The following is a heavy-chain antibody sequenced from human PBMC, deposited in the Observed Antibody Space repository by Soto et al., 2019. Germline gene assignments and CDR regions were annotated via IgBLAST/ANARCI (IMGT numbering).Heavy chain of an antibody. J-gene: IGHJ6*02. Sequence: GESLKISCKASGYTFINYWIAWVRQMPGKGLEWVGIIHPGDSDVRYSPSFQVLVTFSADKSINTAYAQWSSLKASDTALYYCARHVGGRDYYYGIDVWGQGNTVTVSS. CDR1: GYTFINYW. V-gene: IGHV5-51*01. CDR3: ARHVGGRDYYYGIDV. CDR2: IHPGDSDV.